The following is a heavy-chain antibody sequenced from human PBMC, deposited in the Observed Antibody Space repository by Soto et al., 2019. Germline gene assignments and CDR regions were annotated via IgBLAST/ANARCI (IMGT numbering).Heavy chain of an antibody. Sequence: SETLSLTCAVYGGSFSGYYWIWIRQPPGKGLEWIGEINHSGSTNYNPSLKSRVTISVDTSKNQFSLKLSSVTAADTAVYYCARGLITMVRGVSYYYYYMEVWGKGTTVTVSS. D-gene: IGHD3-10*01. CDR2: INHSGST. CDR3: ARGLITMVRGVSYYYYYMEV. V-gene: IGHV4-34*01. CDR1: GGSFSGYY. J-gene: IGHJ6*03.